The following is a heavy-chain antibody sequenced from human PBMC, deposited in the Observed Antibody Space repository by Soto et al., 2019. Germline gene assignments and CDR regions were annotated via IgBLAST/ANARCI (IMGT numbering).Heavy chain of an antibody. V-gene: IGHV3-13*01. CDR3: ARRASYGHGGGGWFDP. CDR1: GFTFSTYD. J-gene: IGHJ5*02. D-gene: IGHD3-16*01. Sequence: EVQLVESGGGLVQPGGSLRLSCAASGFTFSTYDMHWVRQAPGKGLEWVSAIGTQHDAYYPDSVKGRFTTSRENAKNSLYLQMKRLGAGNTALYFCARRASYGHGGGGWFDPWGQGTLVTVSS. CDR2: IGTQHDA.